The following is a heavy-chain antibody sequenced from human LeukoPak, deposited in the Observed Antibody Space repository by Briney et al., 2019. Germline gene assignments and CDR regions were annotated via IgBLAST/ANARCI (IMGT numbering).Heavy chain of an antibody. CDR3: ARSYSGSYYGSDAFDI. J-gene: IGHJ3*02. D-gene: IGHD1-26*01. Sequence: VSLKVSCKASGYTFTGYYMHWVRQAPGQGLEWMGWINPNSGGTDYAQKFQGRVTMTRDTSISTAYMELSRLRSDDTAVYYCARSYSGSYYGSDAFDIWGQGTMVTVSS. V-gene: IGHV1-2*02. CDR2: INPNSGGT. CDR1: GYTFTGYY.